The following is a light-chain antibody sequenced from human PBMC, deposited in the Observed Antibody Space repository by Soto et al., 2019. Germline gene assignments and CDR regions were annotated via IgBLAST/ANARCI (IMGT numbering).Light chain of an antibody. CDR3: QQANSFPYT. CDR2: ATS. J-gene: IGKJ2*01. CDR1: QGISGW. Sequence: DIQMTQSPSSVSASVGDRVTITCRASQGISGWVAWYQQKPGKAPKLIVFATSSLQSGIPSRFSGSRSVADFTLTISSLQPEDSATYYCQQANSFPYTFGQGTKLEVK. V-gene: IGKV1-12*01.